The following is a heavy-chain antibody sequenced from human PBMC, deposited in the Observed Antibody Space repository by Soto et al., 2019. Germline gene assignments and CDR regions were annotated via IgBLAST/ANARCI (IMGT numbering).Heavy chain of an antibody. Sequence: ASVKVSCKASGYTFTSYGISWVRQAPGQGLEWMGWISAYNGNTNYAQKLQGRVTMTTDTSTSTAYMELRSLSSDDTAVYYCARAKYCSGGSCYDWLWMDVWGQGTTVTVSS. CDR1: GYTFTSYG. V-gene: IGHV1-18*04. CDR3: ARAKYCSGGSCYDWLWMDV. D-gene: IGHD2-15*01. J-gene: IGHJ6*02. CDR2: ISAYNGNT.